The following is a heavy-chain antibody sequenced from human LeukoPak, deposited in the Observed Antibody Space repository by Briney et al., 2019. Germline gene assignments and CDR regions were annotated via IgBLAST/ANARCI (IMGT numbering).Heavy chain of an antibody. Sequence: PGGSLRLSCAASGFTFSSYWMYWVRQAPGKGLVWVSRISSDESRTNYADSVKGRFTISRDNAKNTVFLQMNILSAEDTAVYYCARDESAAAKGYFLHWGQGTLVTVSS. CDR1: GFTFSSYW. J-gene: IGHJ1*01. CDR2: ISSDESRT. D-gene: IGHD2-2*01. V-gene: IGHV3-74*01. CDR3: ARDESAAAKGYFLH.